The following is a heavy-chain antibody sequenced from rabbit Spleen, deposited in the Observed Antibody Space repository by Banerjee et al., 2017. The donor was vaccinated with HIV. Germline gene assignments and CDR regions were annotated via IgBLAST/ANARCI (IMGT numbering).Heavy chain of an antibody. V-gene: IGHV1S45*01. Sequence: QEQLVEYGGDLVQPEGSLTLTCKASGIDFSSGYYMCWVRQAPGKGLEWIACINIVTGKSVYASWALGRFIMSRTSSTTVTLQMTSLTVADTATYFCARDLITVIGWNFNLWGPGTLVTVS. CDR1: GIDFSSGYY. D-gene: IGHD1-1*01. CDR2: INIVTGKS. CDR3: ARDLITVIGWNFNL. J-gene: IGHJ4*01.